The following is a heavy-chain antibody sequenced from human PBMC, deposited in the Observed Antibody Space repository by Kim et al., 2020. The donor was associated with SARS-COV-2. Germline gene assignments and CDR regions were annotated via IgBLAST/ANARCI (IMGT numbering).Heavy chain of an antibody. D-gene: IGHD4-17*01. CDR3: TRHTTTVTHPGATDYYYYYGMDV. Sequence: GGSLRLSCAASGFTFSGSAMHWVRQASGKGLEWVGRIRSKANSYATAYAASVKGRFTISRDDSKNTAYLQMNSLKTEDTAVYYCTRHTTTVTHPGATDYYYYYGMDVWGQGTTVTVSS. V-gene: IGHV3-73*01. CDR1: GFTFSGSA. CDR2: IRSKANSYAT. J-gene: IGHJ6*02.